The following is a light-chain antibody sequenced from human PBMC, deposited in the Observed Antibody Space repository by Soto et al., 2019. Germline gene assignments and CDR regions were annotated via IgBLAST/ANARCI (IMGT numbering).Light chain of an antibody. V-gene: IGKV1-33*01. CDR2: DAS. CDR1: QDISNY. Sequence: DIQMTQSPSSLSASVGDRVTITCQASQDISNYLNWYQQKPGKAPKRLIYDASNLETGVPSRFSGSGSGTDFTFTISSLQPEDSATYYCQQYVNLPYTFGQGTKLEIK. CDR3: QQYVNLPYT. J-gene: IGKJ2*01.